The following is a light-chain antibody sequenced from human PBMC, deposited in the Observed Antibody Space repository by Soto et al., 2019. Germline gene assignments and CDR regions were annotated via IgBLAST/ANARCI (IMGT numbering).Light chain of an antibody. V-gene: IGKV3-15*01. J-gene: IGKJ1*01. CDR2: GAS. CDR3: QQYNNWPPWT. CDR1: QSVSSN. Sequence: EIVMTQSPATLSVSPGERATLSCRASQSVSSNLAWYQQKPAQAPRLLIYGASTRATGIPARFSGSGSGTEFTLSISSLQTEDFAVDYWQQYNNWPPWTFGQGTKVEIK.